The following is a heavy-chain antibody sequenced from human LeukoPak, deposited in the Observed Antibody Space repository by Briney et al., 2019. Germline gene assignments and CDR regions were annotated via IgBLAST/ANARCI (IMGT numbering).Heavy chain of an antibody. V-gene: IGHV3-23*01. CDR3: ANGGARGMDV. CDR1: GFSFSSYA. CDR2: ISGSVSST. Sequence: PGGSLRLSCAASGFSFSSYAMSWVRQAPGKGLEWVSAISGSVSSTYYADSVKGRFTISRDNSKNTLYLQMSSLRAEDTAVYYCANGGARGMDVWGQGTTVTVSS. J-gene: IGHJ6*02. D-gene: IGHD3-16*01.